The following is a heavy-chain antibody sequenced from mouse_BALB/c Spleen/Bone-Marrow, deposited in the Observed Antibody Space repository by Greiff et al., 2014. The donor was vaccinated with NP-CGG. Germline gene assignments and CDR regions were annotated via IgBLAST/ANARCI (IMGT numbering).Heavy chain of an antibody. CDR3: AREGSRLRGYFDV. Sequence: QVQLKQSGAELVKPGASVKQSCKTSGYTFTSYWIQWVKQRPGQGLGWIGEIFPGTGTTYYNEKFKGKATLTIDTSSSTAYMQLSSLTSEDSAVYFCAREGSRLRGYFDVWGAGTTVTVSS. J-gene: IGHJ1*01. CDR1: GYTFTSYW. CDR2: IFPGTGTT. V-gene: IGHV1S132*01. D-gene: IGHD1-1*01.